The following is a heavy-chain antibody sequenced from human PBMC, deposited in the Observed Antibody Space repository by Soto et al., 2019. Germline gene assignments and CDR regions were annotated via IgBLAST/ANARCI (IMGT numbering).Heavy chain of an antibody. D-gene: IGHD3-16*01. J-gene: IGHJ4*02. V-gene: IGHV6-1*01. CDR3: ASSAPYG. Sequence: SQALSLTCTISRDSVSSTAVAWNWIRQSPSRGLEWLGRTFYRSKWHNDYAISVKSRITISVDTSKNQFSLKLSSVTAADTAVYYCASSAPYGWGQGTLVTVSS. CDR2: TFYRSKWHN. CDR1: RDSVSSTAVA.